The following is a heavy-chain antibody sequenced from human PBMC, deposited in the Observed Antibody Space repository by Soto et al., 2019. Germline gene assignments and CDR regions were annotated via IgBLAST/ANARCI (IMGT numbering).Heavy chain of an antibody. CDR1: GFSLSVYW. D-gene: IGHD6-13*01. V-gene: IGHV3-74*01. CDR3: TRGRMAAHADIDAFDI. CDR2: IDTYGSAT. Sequence: GGSLRLSCAASGFSLSVYWMHWVRQAPGKGLAWVSRIDTYGSATKYADSVEGRFSISKDNTQNSLYLQMNSLRADDTAVYYCTRGRMAAHADIDAFDIWSQGTMVTVSS. J-gene: IGHJ3*02.